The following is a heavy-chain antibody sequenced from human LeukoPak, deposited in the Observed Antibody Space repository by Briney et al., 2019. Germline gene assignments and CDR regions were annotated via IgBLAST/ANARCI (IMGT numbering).Heavy chain of an antibody. CDR1: GGSIDSTNW. Sequence: SEALSLTCDVPGGSIDSTNWWNWVRQPPGKGLEWIGEIHHDGRINYNPSLKSRVTLSVDKSKNQFSLRLNSVTAADTAMYYCARSHDHLWGNYPDYWGQGTLVTVSS. D-gene: IGHD3-16*02. CDR2: IHHDGRI. V-gene: IGHV4/OR15-8*01. J-gene: IGHJ4*02. CDR3: ARSHDHLWGNYPDY.